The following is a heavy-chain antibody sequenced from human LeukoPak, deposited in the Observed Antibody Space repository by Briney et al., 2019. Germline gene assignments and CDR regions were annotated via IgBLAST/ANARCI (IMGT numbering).Heavy chain of an antibody. CDR1: GVAISSDD. CDR2: IYYSGRP. J-gene: IGHJ3*02. CDR3: ARDRGAGYAFDI. D-gene: IGHD3-10*01. V-gene: IGHV4-59*12. Sequence: SETLSPTCTVSGVAISSDDCSWSRGPPGKGLGWIQYIYYSGRPHYPPSLKSRVPISVDTPKNPFSLKLSSVTAADTAVYYCARDRGAGYAFDIWGQGTMVTVSS.